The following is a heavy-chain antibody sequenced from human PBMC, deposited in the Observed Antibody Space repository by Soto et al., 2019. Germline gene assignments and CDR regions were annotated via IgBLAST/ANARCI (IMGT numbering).Heavy chain of an antibody. CDR1: GYTFTSYA. Sequence: ASVKVSCKASGYTFTSYAMHWVRQAPGQRLEWMGWINAGNGNTGYAQKFQGRVTITRDTSASTAYMELSSLRSEDTAVYYCARGGSLYWYFDLWGRGTLVTVS. CDR2: INAGNGNT. J-gene: IGHJ2*01. V-gene: IGHV1-3*01. CDR3: ARGGSLYWYFDL. D-gene: IGHD1-26*01.